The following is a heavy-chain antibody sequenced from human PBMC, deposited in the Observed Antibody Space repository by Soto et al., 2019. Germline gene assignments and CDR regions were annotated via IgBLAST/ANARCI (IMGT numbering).Heavy chain of an antibody. Sequence: EVQLVESGGGLVQPGGSLRLSCAASGFTLGSYSMHWVRQAPGKGREWVSVILSSSGGIYYADSVKGRFTISRDNAKNSLYLQMNSLRAEDTAVYYCARDLGAPLVATAVPYYMDVWGKGTTFTVSS. J-gene: IGHJ6*03. D-gene: IGHD2-8*02. CDR2: ILSSSGGI. CDR3: ARDLGAPLVATAVPYYMDV. CDR1: GFTLGSYS. V-gene: IGHV3-48*01.